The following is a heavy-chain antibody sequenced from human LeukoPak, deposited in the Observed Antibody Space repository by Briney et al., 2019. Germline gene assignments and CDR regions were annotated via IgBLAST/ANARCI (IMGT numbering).Heavy chain of an antibody. V-gene: IGHV4-4*07. CDR3: ARVVNVDYDFWSGHAINWFDP. J-gene: IGHJ5*02. CDR1: GGSISSCY. Sequence: PSETLSLTCTVSGGSISSCYWSWIRQPAGKGLEWIGRIYTSGSTNYNPSLKSRVTMSVDTSKNQFSLKLSSVTAADTAVYYCARVVNVDYDFWSGHAINWFDPWGQGTLVTVSS. CDR2: IYTSGST. D-gene: IGHD3-3*01.